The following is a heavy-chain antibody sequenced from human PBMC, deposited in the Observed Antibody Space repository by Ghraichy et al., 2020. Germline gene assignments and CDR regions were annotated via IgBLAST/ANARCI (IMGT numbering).Heavy chain of an antibody. J-gene: IGHJ4*02. CDR1: GFTFSSYA. D-gene: IGHD4-17*01. CDR2: ISASGGST. Sequence: RGSLRLSCAASGFTFSSYAMSWVRQAPGKGLEWVSAISASGGSTYYADSVKGRFTISRDNSENTLYLQMNSLRAEDTAVYYCAKGTTLTRGGIDYWGKGSLVTVPS. CDR3: AKGTTLTRGGIDY. V-gene: IGHV3-23*01.